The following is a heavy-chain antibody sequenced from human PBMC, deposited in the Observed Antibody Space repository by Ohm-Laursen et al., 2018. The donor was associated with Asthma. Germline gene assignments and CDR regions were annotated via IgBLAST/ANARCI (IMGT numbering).Heavy chain of an antibody. CDR1: GFTFSTYA. D-gene: IGHD2-8*01. CDR3: AKDRVYGDGLLAYDY. CDR2: ISYDGYNK. Sequence: SLRLSCAASGFTFSTYAMHWVRQAPGKGLEWVAVISYDGYNKYYSDSVKGRFTISRDNSKNTVYLQMNSLRAEDTAVYYCAKDRVYGDGLLAYDYWGQGTLVTVSP. V-gene: IGHV3-30-3*02. J-gene: IGHJ4*02.